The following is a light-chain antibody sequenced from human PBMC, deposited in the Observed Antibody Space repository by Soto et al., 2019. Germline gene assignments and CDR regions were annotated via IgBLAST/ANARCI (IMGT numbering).Light chain of an antibody. CDR3: QTWGTGTLV. V-gene: IGLV4-69*02. CDR2: VNSDGSH. CDR1: SWHNSYA. J-gene: IGLJ3*02. Sequence: QPVLPQSPSASASLGASVKLTCILSSWHNSYASAWHQQQPEKGPRYLMKVNSDGSHSKGDGIPDRFSGASTVAERYLTISSLQSEDEADDHCQTWGTGTLVFGGGTK.